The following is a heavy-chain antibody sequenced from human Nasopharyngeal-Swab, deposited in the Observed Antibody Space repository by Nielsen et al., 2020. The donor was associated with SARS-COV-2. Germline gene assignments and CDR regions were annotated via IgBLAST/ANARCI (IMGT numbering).Heavy chain of an antibody. CDR2: VYYTGST. CDR1: GVSVDSANYY. CDR3: ARDLYYYNYMDV. Sequence: SETLSLPCTVSGVSVDSANYYWSWIRQSPGKGLEWIGYVYYTGSTSYSPSLRSRVSISIDTSKTQFSLKLRSVTAADTAVYYCARDLYYYNYMDVWGKGTTVTVSS. J-gene: IGHJ6*03. V-gene: IGHV4-61*01.